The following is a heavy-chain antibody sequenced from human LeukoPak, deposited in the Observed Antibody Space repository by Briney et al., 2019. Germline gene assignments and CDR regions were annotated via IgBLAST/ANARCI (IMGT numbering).Heavy chain of an antibody. J-gene: IGHJ4*02. V-gene: IGHV3-33*06. CDR2: IYYDGSNQ. CDR1: GLRFRNYG. CDR3: AKEGSTSWNYYFDY. D-gene: IGHD2-2*01. Sequence: PGRSLRLSCVVSGLRFRNYGMHWVRQAPGKGLEWVAVIYYDGSNQYYADSVKGRFTVSRDNAKNTLYLQMDSLRAEDTAVYYCAKEGSTSWNYYFDYWGQGTLVTVSS.